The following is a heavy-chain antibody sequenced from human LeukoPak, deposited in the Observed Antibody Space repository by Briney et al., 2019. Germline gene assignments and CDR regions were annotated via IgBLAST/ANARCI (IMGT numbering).Heavy chain of an antibody. D-gene: IGHD2-2*01. CDR1: GFTFSSYW. CDR2: IKQDGTEK. J-gene: IGHJ4*02. V-gene: IGHV3-7*01. CDR3: ARRRCSSTSCFEDY. Sequence: GGSLRLSCAASGFTFSSYWMTWVRQAPGKGLEWVANIKQDGTEKNYVDSVKGRFTISRDNAKNSLYLQMNSLRAEDTAVYYCARRRCSSTSCFEDYWGQGTLVTVSS.